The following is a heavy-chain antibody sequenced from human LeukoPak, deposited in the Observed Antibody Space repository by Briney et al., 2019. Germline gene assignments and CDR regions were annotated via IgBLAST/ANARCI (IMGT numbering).Heavy chain of an antibody. Sequence: SGTLSLTCTVSGGSISSYYWSWIRQPPGKGLEWIGEINHSGSTNYNPSLKSRVTISVDTSKNQFSLKLSSVTAADTAVYYCARPGVRGVIRSSWFDPWGQGTLVTVSS. CDR2: INHSGST. J-gene: IGHJ5*02. D-gene: IGHD3-10*01. CDR1: GGSISSYY. V-gene: IGHV4-34*01. CDR3: ARPGVRGVIRSSWFDP.